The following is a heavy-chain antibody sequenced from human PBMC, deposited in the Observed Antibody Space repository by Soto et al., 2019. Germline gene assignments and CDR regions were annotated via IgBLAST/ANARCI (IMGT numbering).Heavy chain of an antibody. CDR3: ARSYDNSGYWTHCFDY. D-gene: IGHD3-22*01. Sequence: PGGSLRLSCAASGFTFSDHYMDWVRQVPGKGLEWVARSRNKANGFTTEYAASVKGRFTISRDSSKNSLYLQMSSLKTEDTAVYYCARSYDNSGYWTHCFDYWGQGALVTVSS. V-gene: IGHV3-72*01. CDR2: SRNKANGFTT. CDR1: GFTFSDHY. J-gene: IGHJ4*02.